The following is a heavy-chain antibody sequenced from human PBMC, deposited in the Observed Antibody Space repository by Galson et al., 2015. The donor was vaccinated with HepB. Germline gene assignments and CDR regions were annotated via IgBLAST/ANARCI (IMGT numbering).Heavy chain of an antibody. J-gene: IGHJ5*02. CDR3: ARTYYYDSSGYYSTWFDP. V-gene: IGHV1-69*06. D-gene: IGHD3-22*01. Sequence: SVKVSCKASGGTFSSYAISWVRQAPGQGLEWMGGIIPIFGTANYAQKFQGRVTITADKSTSTAYMELSSLRSEDTAVYYCARTYYYDSSGYYSTWFDPWGQGTLVTVSS. CDR1: GGTFSSYA. CDR2: IIPIFGTA.